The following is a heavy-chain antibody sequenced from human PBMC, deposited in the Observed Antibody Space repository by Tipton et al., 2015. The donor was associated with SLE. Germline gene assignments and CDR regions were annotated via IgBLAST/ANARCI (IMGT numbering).Heavy chain of an antibody. CDR3: ARVIATEDY. Sequence: LRLSCTVSGGSISSHYWSWIRQPPGKGLEWIGYIYYRGSTNYNPSLKSRVTISVDTSKNQFSLKLSSVTAADTAVYYCARVIATEDYWGQGTLVTVSS. CDR2: IYYRGST. J-gene: IGHJ4*02. V-gene: IGHV4-59*11. CDR1: GGSISSHY. D-gene: IGHD3-16*02.